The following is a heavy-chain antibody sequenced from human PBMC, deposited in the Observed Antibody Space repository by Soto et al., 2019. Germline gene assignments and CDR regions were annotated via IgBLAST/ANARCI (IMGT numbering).Heavy chain of an antibody. Sequence: EAQLVESGGGLVQPGGSLRLSCAASGFNFSPYWMHWVRQTPGKGLVWVSRINAEGNTIYADSVKGRFTISRDNAKNMLYLQMTSLRAEDTAAYFCARGSNTAFDPWGQGTLVTVSS. CDR1: GFNFSPYW. J-gene: IGHJ5*02. CDR3: ARGSNTAFDP. D-gene: IGHD2-21*02. CDR2: INAEGNT. V-gene: IGHV3-74*01.